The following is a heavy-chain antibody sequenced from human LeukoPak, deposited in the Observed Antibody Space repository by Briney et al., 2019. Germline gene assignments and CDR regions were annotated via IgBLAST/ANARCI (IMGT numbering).Heavy chain of an antibody. D-gene: IGHD3-22*01. Sequence: PSETLSLTCSVSGDSMSSSSYYWVWIRQSPGQGLEWIGSIYYSGSTYYNPSLKSRVTISVDTSKNQFSLKLSSVTAADTAVYYCARSNPYDSSGYYFPDAFDIWGQGTMVTVSS. V-gene: IGHV4-39*07. CDR3: ARSNPYDSSGYYFPDAFDI. CDR2: IYYSGST. J-gene: IGHJ3*02. CDR1: GDSMSSSSYY.